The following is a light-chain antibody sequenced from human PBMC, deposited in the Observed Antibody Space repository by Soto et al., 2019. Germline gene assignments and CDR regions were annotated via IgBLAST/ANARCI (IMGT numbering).Light chain of an antibody. CDR1: SSDIGTYKS. J-gene: IGLJ2*01. Sequence: QSALTQPASVSGSPGQSITISCTGTSSDIGTYKSVSWYQQHAAKVRKLMIYDVTNRPSGVSDRFSGSKSGNTASLTISGLQAEDEADYYCTSYTTSSTLVFGGGAKLTVL. V-gene: IGLV2-14*01. CDR3: TSYTTSSTLV. CDR2: DVT.